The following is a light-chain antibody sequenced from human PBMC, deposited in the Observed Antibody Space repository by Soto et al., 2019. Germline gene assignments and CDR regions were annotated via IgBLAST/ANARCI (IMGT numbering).Light chain of an antibody. V-gene: IGKV3-15*01. CDR1: QSIYSN. Sequence: EIVMTQSPATLSVSPGERATLSCSASQSIYSNLAWYQQKPGQSPRLLIYAASTRATGIPVRFSGSGSGTDFTLTISSLQAEDFALYYGQQYSKWPLTFGGGTKVEIK. CDR3: QQYSKWPLT. CDR2: AAS. J-gene: IGKJ4*01.